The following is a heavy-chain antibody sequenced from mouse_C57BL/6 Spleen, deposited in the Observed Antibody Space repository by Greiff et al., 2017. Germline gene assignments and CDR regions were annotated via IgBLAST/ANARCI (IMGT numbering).Heavy chain of an antibody. D-gene: IGHD1-1*01. CDR3: VRDRDYYGSSYNWYFDV. Sequence: DVQLVESGGGLVQPKGSLKLSCAASGFTFNTYAMHWVRQAPGKGLEWVARIRSKSSNYATYYADSVKDRFTISRDDSQSMLYLQMNNLKTEDTAMYYCVRDRDYYGSSYNWYFDVWGTGTTVTVSS. J-gene: IGHJ1*03. V-gene: IGHV10-3*01. CDR1: GFTFNTYA. CDR2: IRSKSSNYAT.